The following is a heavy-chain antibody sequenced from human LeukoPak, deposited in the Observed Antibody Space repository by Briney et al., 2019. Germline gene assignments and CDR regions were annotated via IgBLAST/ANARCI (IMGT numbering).Heavy chain of an antibody. V-gene: IGHV3-48*03. J-gene: IGHJ5*02. D-gene: IGHD3-10*01. CDR1: GFTFSSYE. CDR3: AKDLLKFGELFSFDP. Sequence: PGGSLRLSCAASGFTFSSYEMNWVRQAPGKGLEWVSYISSSGSTIYYADSVKGRFTISRDNAKNSLYLQMNSLRAEDTAVYYCAKDLLKFGELFSFDPWGQGTLVTVSS. CDR2: ISSSGSTI.